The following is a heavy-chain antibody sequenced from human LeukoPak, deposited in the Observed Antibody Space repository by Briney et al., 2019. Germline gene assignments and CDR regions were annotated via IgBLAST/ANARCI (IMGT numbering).Heavy chain of an antibody. CDR1: GFTFDDYA. D-gene: IGHD6-19*01. V-gene: IGHV3-43*02. Sequence: GGSLRLSCAASGFTFDDYAMHWVRQAPGKGLEWVSLISGDGGSTYYADSVKGRFTISRDNAENSLYLQMNSLRAEDTAVYYCARSRGAGPGAYFDYWGQGTLVAVTS. J-gene: IGHJ4*02. CDR3: ARSRGAGPGAYFDY. CDR2: ISGDGGST.